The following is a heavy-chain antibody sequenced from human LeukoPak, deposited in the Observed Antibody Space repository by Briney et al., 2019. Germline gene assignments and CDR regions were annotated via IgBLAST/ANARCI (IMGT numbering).Heavy chain of an antibody. CDR1: GGSIRSYY. CDR2: ICYSGST. V-gene: IGHV4-59*01. Sequence: SETLSLTCTVSGGSIRSYYWSWIRQPPGKGLEWIGYICYSGSTNYNPSLKSRVTISVDTSKNQFSLKLSSVTAADTAAYYCAGATYYYDSSLLDYWGQGTLVTVSS. CDR3: AGATYYYDSSLLDY. D-gene: IGHD3-22*01. J-gene: IGHJ4*02.